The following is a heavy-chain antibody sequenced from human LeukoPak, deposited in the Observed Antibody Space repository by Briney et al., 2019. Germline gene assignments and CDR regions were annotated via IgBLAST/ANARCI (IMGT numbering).Heavy chain of an antibody. CDR3: ARLTCSGGSCYDDY. Sequence: SETLSLTCTVSGVSISSTSYCWGWLRQPPGKGLEWIGSIYYSGRTYYNPSLKGRVTISIDTPENQFSLRLSSVTAADTAVYYCARLTCSGGSCYDDYWGQGTLVTVSS. V-gene: IGHV4-39*07. J-gene: IGHJ4*02. D-gene: IGHD2-15*01. CDR1: GVSISSTSYC. CDR2: IYYSGRT.